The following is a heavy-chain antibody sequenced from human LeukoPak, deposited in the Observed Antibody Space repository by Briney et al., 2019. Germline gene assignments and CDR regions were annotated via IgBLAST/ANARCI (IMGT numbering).Heavy chain of an antibody. Sequence: PSETLSLTCAVYGGSFSGYYWSWIRQPPGKGLEWIGSIYYSGSTYYNPSPKSRVTISVDTSKNQFSLKLSSVTAADTAVYYCARTQGALGLWFDPWGQGTLVTVSS. CDR2: IYYSGST. D-gene: IGHD1-26*01. CDR3: ARTQGALGLWFDP. CDR1: GGSFSGYY. V-gene: IGHV4-34*01. J-gene: IGHJ5*02.